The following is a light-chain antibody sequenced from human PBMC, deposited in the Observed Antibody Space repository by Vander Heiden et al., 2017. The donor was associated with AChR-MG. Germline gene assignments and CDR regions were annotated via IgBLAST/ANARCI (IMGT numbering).Light chain of an antibody. Sequence: QSALTPPRPVSGSPGQSVTISCTGTSSDIGGYNYVSWYLQHPGKAPKLMIYDVSKRPSGVPDRFSGSKSGNTASLSISGLQAEDEADYYCCSYAGSYTFLFGGGTKLTVL. CDR2: DVS. V-gene: IGLV2-11*01. J-gene: IGLJ2*01. CDR3: CSYAGSYTFL. CDR1: SSDIGGYNY.